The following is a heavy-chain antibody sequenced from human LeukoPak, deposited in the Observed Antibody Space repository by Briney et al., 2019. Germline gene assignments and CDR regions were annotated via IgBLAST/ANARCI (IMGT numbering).Heavy chain of an antibody. V-gene: IGHV4-39*01. CDR1: GGSISSSSYY. Sequence: SETLSLTCTVSGGSISSSSYYWGWIRQPPGKGLEWIGSIYYSGTTYYNPSLKSQVTISVDASKNQFSLNLHSVTAADTAVYYCARARLVGATGWFDPWGQGTLVTVSS. D-gene: IGHD1-26*01. CDR3: ARARLVGATGWFDP. J-gene: IGHJ5*02. CDR2: IYYSGTT.